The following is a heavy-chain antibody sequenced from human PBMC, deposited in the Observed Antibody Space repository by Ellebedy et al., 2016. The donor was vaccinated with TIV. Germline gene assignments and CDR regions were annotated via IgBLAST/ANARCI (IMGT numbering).Heavy chain of an antibody. V-gene: IGHV3-11*01. CDR3: AREPAEFDS. J-gene: IGHJ4*02. CDR2: ISSSGNTI. CDR1: GFTFTDYY. Sequence: GESLKISCAASGFTFTDYYMSWIRQAPGKGLEWVAHISSSGNTIYYGDSVKGRFIISRDNSRNSLSLQMSSLRADDTAVYYCAREPAEFDSWGQGTLVTVSS.